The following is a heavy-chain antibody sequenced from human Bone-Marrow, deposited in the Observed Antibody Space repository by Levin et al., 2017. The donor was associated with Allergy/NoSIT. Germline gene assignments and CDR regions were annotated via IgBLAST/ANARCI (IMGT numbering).Heavy chain of an antibody. Sequence: RGESLKISCAASGFPFRRSFMHWVRQAPGKGLEWVALISYDGDETLYADSVKGRFTIYRDNSKDTLYLQMNSLRPEDTAVYSCAKGPRPRMDVWGKGTTVIVSS. CDR3: AKGPRPRMDV. J-gene: IGHJ6*03. V-gene: IGHV3-30*18. CDR1: GFPFRRSF. CDR2: ISYDGDET.